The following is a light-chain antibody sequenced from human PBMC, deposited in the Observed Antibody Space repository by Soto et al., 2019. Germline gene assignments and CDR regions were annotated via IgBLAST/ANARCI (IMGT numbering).Light chain of an antibody. CDR3: SSYTSSNTLI. CDR1: SSDIGAYNR. V-gene: IGLV2-18*02. J-gene: IGLJ2*01. Sequence: QSVLTQPPSVSGSPGQSVTISCTGTSSDIGAYNRVSWYQQPPGTAPKLMIYEVRDRTSGVPDRFSGSKSGNTASLTISGLQAEDEADYYCSSYTSSNTLIFGGGTNVTV. CDR2: EVR.